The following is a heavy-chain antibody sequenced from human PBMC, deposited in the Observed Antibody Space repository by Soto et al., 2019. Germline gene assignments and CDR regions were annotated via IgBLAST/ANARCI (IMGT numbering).Heavy chain of an antibody. CDR3: ARDRGVAPPVAGNTHYYYYMDV. J-gene: IGHJ6*03. D-gene: IGHD6-19*01. V-gene: IGHV1-18*01. Sequence: ASVKVSCKASGYSFTNYGITWVRQAPGQGFEWMGWISAYSGNTKYAQKLQGRVTVTTDASTSTAYLELRSLTSDDTAVYYCARDRGVAPPVAGNTHYYYYMDVWGKGTTVSVSS. CDR2: ISAYSGNT. CDR1: GYSFTNYG.